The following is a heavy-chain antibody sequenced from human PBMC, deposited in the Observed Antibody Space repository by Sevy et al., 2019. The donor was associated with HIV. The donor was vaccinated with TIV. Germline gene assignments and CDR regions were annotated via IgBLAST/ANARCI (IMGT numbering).Heavy chain of an antibody. D-gene: IGHD3-22*01. J-gene: IGHJ3*02. Sequence: GGSLRLSCAASGFTFSSYAMHWVRQAPGKGLEWVAVISYDGSNKYYADSVKGRFTISRDNSKNTLYLQMNGLRAEDTAVYYGAGGGGFTYYYDSSGYENAFDIWGQGTMVTVSS. V-gene: IGHV3-30-3*01. CDR3: AGGGGFTYYYDSSGYENAFDI. CDR2: ISYDGSNK. CDR1: GFTFSSYA.